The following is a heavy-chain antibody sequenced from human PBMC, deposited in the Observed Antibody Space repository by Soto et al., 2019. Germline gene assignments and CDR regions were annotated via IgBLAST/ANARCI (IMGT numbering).Heavy chain of an antibody. V-gene: IGHV4-59*01. J-gene: IGHJ5*01. CDR3: ARDQVPAGLLGWFDS. CDR2: ISIIGSI. CDR1: YSSIRDSY. Sequence: QAFTYPFAYSSIRDSYWRLIHKNPFQFLVFIWYISIIGSINYNPSLKSLVTISVDTSKNQFSLKLSSVTAVDTAVYYCARDQVPAGLLGWFDSWGQGTLVTVSS. D-gene: IGHD2-2*01.